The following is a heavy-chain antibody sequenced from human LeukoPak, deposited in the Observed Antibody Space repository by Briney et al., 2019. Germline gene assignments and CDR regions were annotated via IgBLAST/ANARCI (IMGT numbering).Heavy chain of an antibody. CDR3: AKGRIQLWLREIDY. CDR2: IYSGGST. J-gene: IGHJ4*02. D-gene: IGHD5-18*01. Sequence: PGGSLRLSCAASGFTVSSNYMSWVRQAPGKGLEWVSVIYSGGSTYYADSVKGRFTISRDNSKNTLYLQMNSLRAEDTAVYYCAKGRIQLWLREIDYWGQGTLVTVSS. CDR1: GFTVSSNY. V-gene: IGHV3-66*01.